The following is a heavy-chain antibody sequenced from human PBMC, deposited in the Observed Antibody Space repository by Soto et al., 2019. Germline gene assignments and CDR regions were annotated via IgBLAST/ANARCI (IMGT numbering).Heavy chain of an antibody. CDR3: ARARNAAGSDY. J-gene: IGHJ4*02. D-gene: IGHD1-1*01. Sequence: QVQLVESGGGLVKPGGSLRLSCAASGFTFSDFYMSWIRQAPGKGLEWISYISSGSTNIFYADSVKGRFTVSRDNAKNSVYLYKRSLRDEDTDVYYCARARNAAGSDYWGQGTLVTVSS. CDR1: GFTFSDFY. V-gene: IGHV3-11*01. CDR2: ISSGSTNI.